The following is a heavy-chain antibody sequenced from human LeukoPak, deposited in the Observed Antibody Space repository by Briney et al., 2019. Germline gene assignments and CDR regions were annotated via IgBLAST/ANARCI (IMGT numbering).Heavy chain of an antibody. CDR1: GYSTTTYW. D-gene: IGHD2-2*01. CDR3: ARRQGCSSTSCPPDY. J-gene: IGHJ4*02. Sequence: GESLNISCRGSGYSTTTYWIGWVRQPPGKGEEWMGIIYPGDADTRYSTSFQGQVTMSADKSINTAYLQWSSLKASDTAMYYCARRQGCSSTSCPPDYWGQGTLVTVSS. V-gene: IGHV5-51*03. CDR2: IYPGDADT.